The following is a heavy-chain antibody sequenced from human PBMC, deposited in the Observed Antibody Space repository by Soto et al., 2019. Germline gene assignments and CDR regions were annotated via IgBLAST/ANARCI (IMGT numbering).Heavy chain of an antibody. D-gene: IGHD5-18*01. CDR3: ARVAAMVSYFDY. CDR2: IYHSGST. Sequence: SETLSLTCAVSGGSISSGGYSWSWIRQPPGKGLEWIGYIYHSGSTYYNPSLKSRVTISVDRSKNQFSLKLSSVTAADTAVYYCARVAAMVSYFDYWGQGTLVTVSS. V-gene: IGHV4-30-2*01. J-gene: IGHJ4*02. CDR1: GGSISSGGYS.